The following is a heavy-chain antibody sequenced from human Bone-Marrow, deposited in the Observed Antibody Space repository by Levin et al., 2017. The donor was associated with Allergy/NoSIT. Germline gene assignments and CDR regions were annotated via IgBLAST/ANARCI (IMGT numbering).Heavy chain of an antibody. CDR2: IYYSGST. CDR3: ARTYSSGHPFDY. Sequence: PSETLSLTCTVSGGSISSYYWSWIRQPPGKGLEWIGYIYYSGSTNYNPSLKSRVTISVDTSKNQFSLKLSSVTAADTAVYYCARTYSSGHPFDYWGQGTLVTVSS. D-gene: IGHD6-19*01. CDR1: GGSISSYY. V-gene: IGHV4-59*01. J-gene: IGHJ4*02.